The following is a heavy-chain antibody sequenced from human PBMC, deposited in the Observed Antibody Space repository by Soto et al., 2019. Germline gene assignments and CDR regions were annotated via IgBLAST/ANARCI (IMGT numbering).Heavy chain of an antibody. J-gene: IGHJ6*02. Sequence: EVQLVESGGGLIQPGGSLRLSCAASGFTVSSNYMSWVRQAPGKGLEWVSVIYSGGSTYYADSVKGRFTISRDNSKNTLYLQMNSLRAEDTAVYYCARKVLVPAYYGMDVWGQGTTVTVSS. CDR2: IYSGGST. D-gene: IGHD2-2*01. V-gene: IGHV3-53*01. CDR1: GFTVSSNY. CDR3: ARKVLVPAYYGMDV.